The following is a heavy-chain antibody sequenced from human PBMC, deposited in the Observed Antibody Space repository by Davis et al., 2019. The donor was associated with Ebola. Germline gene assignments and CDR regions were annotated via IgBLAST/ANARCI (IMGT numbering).Heavy chain of an antibody. CDR2: TYYRSKWYN. D-gene: IGHD3-3*01. Sequence: SQTLSLTCAISGDSVSSNSAAWNWIRQSPSRGLEWPGRTYYRSKWYNDYAVSVKSRITINPDTSKNQFSLQLNSVTPEDTAVYYCARDMGTYYDFWSGYYSGNWFDPWGQGTLVTVSS. CDR3: ARDMGTYYDFWSGYYSGNWFDP. V-gene: IGHV6-1*01. CDR1: GDSVSSNSAA. J-gene: IGHJ5*02.